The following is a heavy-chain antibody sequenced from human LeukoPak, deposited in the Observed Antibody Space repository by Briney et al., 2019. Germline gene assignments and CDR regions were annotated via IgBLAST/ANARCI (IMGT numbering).Heavy chain of an antibody. Sequence: SETLSLTCAVHDGSFSGYYWSWIRQPPGKGLEWIGEINDSGSTNYNPSLKTRVTISIDTSKNQFSLNLTSVTAADTAVYYCASRMRWGRGTLVTVSS. CDR2: INDSGST. CDR1: DGSFSGYY. CDR3: ASRMR. V-gene: IGHV4-34*01. J-gene: IGHJ4*02.